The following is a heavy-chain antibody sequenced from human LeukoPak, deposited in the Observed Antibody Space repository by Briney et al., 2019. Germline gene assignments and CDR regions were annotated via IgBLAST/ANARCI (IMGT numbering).Heavy chain of an antibody. Sequence: PGGSLRLSCAASGFTFSSYAMSWVRQAPGKGLEWVSAISGSGGSTYYADSVKGRFTISRDNSKNTLYLQMNSLRAEDTAVYYCAKSRRITIFGVVISNYYYYYGMDVWGQGTTVTVSS. V-gene: IGHV3-23*01. CDR2: ISGSGGST. CDR1: GFTFSSYA. D-gene: IGHD3-3*01. CDR3: AKSRRITIFGVVISNYYYYYGMDV. J-gene: IGHJ6*02.